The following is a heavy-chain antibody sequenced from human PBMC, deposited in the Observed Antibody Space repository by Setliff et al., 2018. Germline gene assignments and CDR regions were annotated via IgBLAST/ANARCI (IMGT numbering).Heavy chain of an antibody. CDR3: ARMSGFQYMDV. V-gene: IGHV4-59*08. CDR1: GGSISGASIRSYY. CDR2: VYYSGST. J-gene: IGHJ6*03. D-gene: IGHD3-3*01. Sequence: KPSETLSLTCTVSGGSISGASIRSYYWSWIRQPPGKGLEFIGYVYYSGSTNFSPSLKSRVTISLDTSNNQFSLSLSSVTAADTAVYYCARMSGFQYMDVWGKGTTVTVSS.